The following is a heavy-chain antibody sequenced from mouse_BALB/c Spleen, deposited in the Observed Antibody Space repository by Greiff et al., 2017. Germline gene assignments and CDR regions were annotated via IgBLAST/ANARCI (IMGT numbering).Heavy chain of an antibody. CDR2: ISSGGNYT. D-gene: IGHD2-1*01. Sequence: EVMLVESGGGLVKPGGSLKLSCAASGFTFSSYTMSWVRQTPEKRLEWVATISSGGNYTYYPDSVKGRFTISRDNAKNTLYLQMSSLKSEDTAMYYCTRDRDGNFDYWGQGTTLTVSS. CDR3: TRDRDGNFDY. CDR1: GFTFSSYT. J-gene: IGHJ2*01. V-gene: IGHV5-6-4*01.